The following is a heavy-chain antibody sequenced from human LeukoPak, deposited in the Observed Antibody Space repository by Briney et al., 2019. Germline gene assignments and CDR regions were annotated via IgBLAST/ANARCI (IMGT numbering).Heavy chain of an antibody. CDR3: ARSPRRFFDL. V-gene: IGHV4-38-2*01. Sequence: SETLSLTCDVAGYTITSGYFWGWIREPPGKGLEWIGSIYHVGNTLYNPSLKSRVTISLATSKNHFSLKLASVTAADTAVYYCARSPRRFFDLWGRGTLITVSP. CDR2: IYHVGNT. J-gene: IGHJ2*01. CDR1: GYTITSGYF.